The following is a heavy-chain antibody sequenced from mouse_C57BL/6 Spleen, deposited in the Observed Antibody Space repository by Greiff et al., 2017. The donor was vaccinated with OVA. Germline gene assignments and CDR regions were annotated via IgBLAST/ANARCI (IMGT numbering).Heavy chain of an antibody. D-gene: IGHD1-1*01. V-gene: IGHV1-15*01. Sequence: QVQLQQSGAELVRPGASVTLSCKASGYTFTDYEMHWVKQTPVHGLEWIGAIDPETGGTAYNQKFKGKAILTADKSSSTAYMELRSLTSEDSAVYYCLTTEDWYFDVWGTGTTVTVSS. CDR3: LTTEDWYFDV. CDR1: GYTFTDYE. J-gene: IGHJ1*03. CDR2: IDPETGGT.